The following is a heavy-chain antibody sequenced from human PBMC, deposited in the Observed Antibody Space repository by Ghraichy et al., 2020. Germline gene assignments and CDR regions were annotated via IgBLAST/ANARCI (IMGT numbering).Heavy chain of an antibody. CDR1: GFTFSSYG. CDR3: ARDFDFGVVIIPWFDP. D-gene: IGHD3-3*01. J-gene: IGHJ5*02. CDR2: IWYDGSNK. Sequence: GGSLRLSCAASGFTFSSYGMHWVRQAPGKGLEWVAVIWYDGSNKYYADSVKGRFTISRDNSKNTLYLQMNSLRAEDTAVYYCARDFDFGVVIIPWFDPWGQGTLVTVSS. V-gene: IGHV3-33*01.